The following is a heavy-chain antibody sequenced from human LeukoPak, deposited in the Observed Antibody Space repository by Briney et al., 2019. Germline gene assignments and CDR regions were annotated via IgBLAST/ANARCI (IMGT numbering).Heavy chain of an antibody. V-gene: IGHV5-51*01. CDR2: IYPDDSDT. CDR3: ARQRAASGSINWFNP. D-gene: IGHD3-10*01. J-gene: IGHJ5*02. Sequence: GESLKISCETSGFTFSTSWIDWVRQLPGAGLEWVGAIYPDDSDTRYSPPFQGQVRISADKSARTAYLEWASLKASDTATYYCARQRAASGSINWFNPWGQGTLVTVSS. CDR1: GFTFSTSW.